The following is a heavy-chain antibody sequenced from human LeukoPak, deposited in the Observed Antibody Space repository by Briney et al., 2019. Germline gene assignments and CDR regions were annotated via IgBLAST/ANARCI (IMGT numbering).Heavy chain of an antibody. CDR2: ISYDGSNK. V-gene: IGHV3-30*18. J-gene: IGHJ5*02. Sequence: GRSLRLSCAASGFTFSSYGMRWVRQAPGKGLEWVAVISYDGSNKYYADSVKGRFTISRDNSKNTLYLQMNSLRAEDTAVYYCAKDFSYCSGGSCYEDNWFDPWGQGTLVTVSS. D-gene: IGHD2-15*01. CDR3: AKDFSYCSGGSCYEDNWFDP. CDR1: GFTFSSYG.